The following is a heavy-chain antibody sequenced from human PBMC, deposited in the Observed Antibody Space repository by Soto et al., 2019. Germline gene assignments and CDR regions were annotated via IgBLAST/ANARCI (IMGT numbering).Heavy chain of an antibody. CDR2: IIPIFGTA. J-gene: IGHJ6*02. V-gene: IGHV1-69*13. Sequence: ASVKVSCKASGGTFSSYAISWVRQAPGQGLEWMGGIIPIFGTANYAQKFQGRVTITADESTSTAYMELSRLRSEDTAVYYCARLVGRRFLEWLSDGMDVWGQGTTVTVSS. CDR1: GGTFSSYA. D-gene: IGHD3-3*01. CDR3: ARLVGRRFLEWLSDGMDV.